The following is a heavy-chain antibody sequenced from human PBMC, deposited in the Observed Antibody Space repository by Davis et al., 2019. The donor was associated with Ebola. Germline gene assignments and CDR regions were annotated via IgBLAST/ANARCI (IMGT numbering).Heavy chain of an antibody. CDR1: GGSVSSGSYY. V-gene: IGHV4-61*01. J-gene: IGHJ3*02. Sequence: PGGSLRLSCTVSGGSVSSGSYYWSWIRQPPGKGLEWIGYIYYSGSTNYNPSLKSRVTISVDTSKNQFSLKLSSVTAADTAVYYCARPLRTTAGDAFDIWGQGTMVTVSS. CDR3: ARPLRTTAGDAFDI. CDR2: IYYSGST. D-gene: IGHD4-17*01.